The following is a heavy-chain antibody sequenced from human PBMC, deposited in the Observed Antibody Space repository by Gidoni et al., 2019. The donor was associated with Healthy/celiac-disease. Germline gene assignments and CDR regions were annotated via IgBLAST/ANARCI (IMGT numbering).Heavy chain of an antibody. J-gene: IGHJ3*02. CDR2: TYYRSKWYN. CDR3: ATRRFHSSNWWGAFDI. V-gene: IGHV6-1*01. Sequence: QVQLQQSGPGLVKPSQTLSLTCAISGDSVSSNNAAWSWIRQSPSRGLEWLGRTYYRSKWYNDYAVSVKSRITIYPDTSKNQFSLQLNSVTPEDTAVYYCATRRFHSSNWWGAFDIWGQGTMVAVSS. CDR1: GDSVSSNNAA. D-gene: IGHD6-13*01.